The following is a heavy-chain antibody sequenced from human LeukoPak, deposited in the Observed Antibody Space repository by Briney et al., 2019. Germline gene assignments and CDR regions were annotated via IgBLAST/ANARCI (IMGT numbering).Heavy chain of an antibody. V-gene: IGHV3-23*01. D-gene: IGHD1-26*01. CDR2: ISGSGGST. CDR3: AKIGSSSGSYFDY. CDR1: GFTFSSYA. J-gene: IGHJ4*02. Sequence: GGSLRLSCAASGFTFSSYAMSWVRQAPGKGLEWVSAISGSGGSTYYADSVKGRFTISRDNPKNTLYLQMNSLRAEDTAVYYCAKIGSSSGSYFDYWGQGTLVTVSS.